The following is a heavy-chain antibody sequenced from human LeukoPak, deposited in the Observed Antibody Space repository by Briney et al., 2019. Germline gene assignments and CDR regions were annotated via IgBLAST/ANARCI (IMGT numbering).Heavy chain of an antibody. CDR1: GGSITGYY. V-gene: IGHV4-4*07. CDR2: MYSSGTT. CDR3: AGDSRSVAGLDY. J-gene: IGHJ4*02. Sequence: PSETLSLTCTVSGGSITGYYWSWLRQPAGKGLEWIGRMYSSGTTLYNPSLRSRVTMSVDTSKNQFSLRLSSVTSADTAVYYCAGDSRSVAGLDYWGQGTLVTVSS. D-gene: IGHD6-19*01.